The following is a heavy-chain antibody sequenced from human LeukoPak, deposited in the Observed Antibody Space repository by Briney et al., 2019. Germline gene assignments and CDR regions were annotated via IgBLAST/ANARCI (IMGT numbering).Heavy chain of an antibody. J-gene: IGHJ4*02. CDR1: GFTFSIYS. V-gene: IGHV3-21*01. D-gene: IGHD5-12*01. CDR2: IDSSSRSI. CDR3: AREGVGGYTEAFDY. Sequence: GGSLRLSCAACGFTFSIYSMNWVRQAPGKGLEWVSAIDSSSRSIYYADSVKGRFTVSRDDAKNSLYLQMNSLRAEDTAVYYCAREGVGGYTEAFDYWGQGTLVTVSS.